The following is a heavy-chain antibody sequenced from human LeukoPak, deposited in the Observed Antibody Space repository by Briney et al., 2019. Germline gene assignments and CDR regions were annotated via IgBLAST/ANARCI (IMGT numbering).Heavy chain of an antibody. CDR2: IIPIFGTA. V-gene: IGHV1-69*13. J-gene: IGHJ6*02. CDR3: ARGALYRLERYYYYGMDV. CDR1: GSTFSSYA. Sequence: SVKVSCKASGSTFSSYAISWVRQAPGQGLEWMGGIIPIFGTANYAQKFQGRVTITADESTSTAYMELSSLRSEDTAVYYCARGALYRLERYYYYGMDVWGQGTTVTVSS. D-gene: IGHD6-19*01.